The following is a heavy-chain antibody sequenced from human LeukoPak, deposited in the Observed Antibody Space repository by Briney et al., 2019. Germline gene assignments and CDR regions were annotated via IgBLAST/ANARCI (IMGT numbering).Heavy chain of an antibody. J-gene: IGHJ4*02. V-gene: IGHV4-61*02. CDR3: ARGTGYSSSWPIDY. Sequence: TSQTLSLTCTVSGGSISSGDYYWSWIRQPPGKGLEWIGRIYTSGSTNYNPSLKSRVTISVDTSKNQFSLKLSSVTAADTAVYYCARGTGYSSSWPIDYWGQGTLVTVSS. CDR1: GGSISSGDYY. D-gene: IGHD6-13*01. CDR2: IYTSGST.